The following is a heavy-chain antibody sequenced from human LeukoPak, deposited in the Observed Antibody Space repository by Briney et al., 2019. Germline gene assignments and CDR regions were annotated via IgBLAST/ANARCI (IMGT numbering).Heavy chain of an antibody. CDR2: ISSSSSTI. J-gene: IGHJ4*02. CDR1: GFTFSSYS. Sequence: GGSLRLSCAASGFTFSSYSMNWVRQAPGKGLEWVSYISSSSSTIYYADSVKGRFTISRDNAKNSLYLQMNSLRAEDTAVYYCARVGDSNPSEGDGWGQGTLVTVSS. CDR3: ARVGDSNPSEGDG. D-gene: IGHD4-11*01. V-gene: IGHV3-48*01.